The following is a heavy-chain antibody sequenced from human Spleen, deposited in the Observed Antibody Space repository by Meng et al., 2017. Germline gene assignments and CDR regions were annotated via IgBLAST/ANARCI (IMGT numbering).Heavy chain of an antibody. CDR2: IYPGDSDT. J-gene: IGHJ3*02. CDR3: ARHAKRFYADTSGYYDDGFDI. D-gene: IGHD3-22*01. V-gene: IGHV5-51*01. Sequence: GGSLRLSCEASGYSFNTYWIGWVRQMPGKGLEWVGIIYPGDSDTRYSPSFQGQVTISADKSITTAYLQWSSLRASDTAMYYCARHAKRFYADTSGYYDDGFDIWGQGTMVTVSS. CDR1: GYSFNTYW.